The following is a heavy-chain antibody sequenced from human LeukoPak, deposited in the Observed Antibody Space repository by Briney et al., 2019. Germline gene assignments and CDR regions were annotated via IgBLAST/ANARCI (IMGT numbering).Heavy chain of an antibody. Sequence: GRSLRLSCAASGFTFSSYAMHWVCQAPGKGLEWVAVISYDGSNKYYADSVKGRFTISRDNSKNTLYLQMNSLRAEDTAVYYCQGSSGWYPVDYWGQGTLVTVSS. CDR3: QGSSGWYPVDY. V-gene: IGHV3-30*04. J-gene: IGHJ4*02. CDR2: ISYDGSNK. CDR1: GFTFSSYA. D-gene: IGHD6-19*01.